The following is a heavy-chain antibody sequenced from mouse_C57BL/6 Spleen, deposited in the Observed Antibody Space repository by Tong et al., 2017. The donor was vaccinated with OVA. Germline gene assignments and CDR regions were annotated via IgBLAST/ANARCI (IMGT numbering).Heavy chain of an antibody. Sequence: VQLQESGPGLVQPSQSLSITCTVSGFSLTSYGVHWVRQSPGKGLEWLVVIWSDGSTTYNSALKSRLSISKDNSKSQVFLKLNSLQTDDTATYYCAKGTGFAYWGQGTLVTVSA. J-gene: IGHJ3*01. CDR3: AKGTGFAY. V-gene: IGHV2-6*02. D-gene: IGHD4-1*01. CDR2: IWSDGST. CDR1: GFSLTSYG.